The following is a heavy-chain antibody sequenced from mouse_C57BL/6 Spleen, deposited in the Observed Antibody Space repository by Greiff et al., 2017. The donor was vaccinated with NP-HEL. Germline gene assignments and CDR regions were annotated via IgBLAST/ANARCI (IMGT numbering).Heavy chain of an antibody. Sequence: QVQLQQPGAELVKPGASVKMSCKASGYTFTSYWITWVKQRPGQGLEWIGDIYPGSGSTNYNEKFKSKATLTVDTSSSTAYMQLSSLTSEDSAFYYCAKSPAVVEGNYFDYWGQGTTLTVSS. J-gene: IGHJ2*01. CDR3: AKSPAVVEGNYFDY. V-gene: IGHV1-55*01. CDR2: IYPGSGST. CDR1: GYTFTSYW. D-gene: IGHD1-1*01.